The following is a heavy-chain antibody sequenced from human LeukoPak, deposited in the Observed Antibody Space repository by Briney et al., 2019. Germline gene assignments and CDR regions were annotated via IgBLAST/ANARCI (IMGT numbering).Heavy chain of an antibody. Sequence: GSLRLSCAASGFTISDNYMTWVRQAPGKGLEWVSVIYAGGAAYYADYVKGRFTISRDTSNNTLILQMHSLRVEDTAVYYCARSTSYHFDSWGQGTLVTVSS. V-gene: IGHV3-53*01. CDR1: GFTISDNY. D-gene: IGHD2-2*01. CDR3: ARSTSYHFDS. J-gene: IGHJ4*02. CDR2: IYAGGAA.